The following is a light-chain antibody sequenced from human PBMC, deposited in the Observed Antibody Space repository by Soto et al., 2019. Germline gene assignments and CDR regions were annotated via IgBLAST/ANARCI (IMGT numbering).Light chain of an antibody. CDR2: GNS. V-gene: IGLV1-40*01. Sequence: QSVLTQPPSVSGAPGQRVTISCAGSSSNIGAGYDVHWYQQLPGTAPKLLIYGNSNRPSGVPDRFSCSKSGTPASLAITGVQASDGADYYCQSYGLSLSALVFGGGTKLTVL. CDR1: SSNIGAGYD. J-gene: IGLJ2*01. CDR3: QSYGLSLSALV.